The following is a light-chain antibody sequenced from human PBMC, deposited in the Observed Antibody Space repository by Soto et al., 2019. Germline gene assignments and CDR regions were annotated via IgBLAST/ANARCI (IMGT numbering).Light chain of an antibody. J-gene: IGKJ1*01. CDR1: QSVTNSY. CDR2: GAS. CDR3: QHYGRSPYT. Sequence: EIVLTQSPGTLSLSPGERATLSCRASQSVTNSYLAWYQQKPGQAPRLLLYGASTRATGVPDRFSGSGSGTDFTLTISRLEPEDFAVYFCQHYGRSPYTFGQGTKVEVK. V-gene: IGKV3-20*01.